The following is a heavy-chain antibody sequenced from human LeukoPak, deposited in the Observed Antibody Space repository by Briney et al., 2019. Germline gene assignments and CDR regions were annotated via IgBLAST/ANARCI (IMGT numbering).Heavy chain of an antibody. Sequence: GGSLRLSCAASGFTFSSYEMNWVRQAPGKGLEWVSYISSSGSTIYYADSVKGRFTISRDNAKNSLYLQMNSLRAEDTAVYYCARDGVGQWLETNVYYYYGMDVWGQGTTVTVSS. CDR1: GFTFSSYE. CDR3: ARDGVGQWLETNVYYYYGMDV. CDR2: ISSSGSTI. V-gene: IGHV3-48*03. J-gene: IGHJ6*02. D-gene: IGHD6-19*01.